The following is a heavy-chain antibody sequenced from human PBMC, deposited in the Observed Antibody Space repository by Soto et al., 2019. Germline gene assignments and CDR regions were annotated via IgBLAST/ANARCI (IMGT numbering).Heavy chain of an antibody. D-gene: IGHD3-10*01. CDR2: ISGYNGNT. Sequence: QVQLVQSGAEVKKPGASVKVSCKTSGYNFTSYGISWVRQAPGQGLEWMGWISGYNGNTNYAQKLQGRVTMTTDTSTSTDDMELRSLRSDDTAVYYCAREAVGGGLVRGDHWFDPWGQGTLVTVSS. CDR3: AREAVGGGLVRGDHWFDP. CDR1: GYNFTSYG. J-gene: IGHJ5*02. V-gene: IGHV1-18*01.